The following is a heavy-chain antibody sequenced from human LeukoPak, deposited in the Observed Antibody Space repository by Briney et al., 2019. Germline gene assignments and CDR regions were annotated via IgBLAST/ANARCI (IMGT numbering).Heavy chain of an antibody. CDR1: GFTFSSYS. CDR2: IWYDGSNK. Sequence: GGSLRLSCAASGFTFSSYSMNWVRQAPGQGLEWVAVIWYDGSNKYYADSVKGRFTISRDNSKNTLYLQMNSLRAEDTAVYYCARDTEGGYFDYWGQGTLVTVSS. V-gene: IGHV3-33*08. J-gene: IGHJ4*02. CDR3: ARDTEGGYFDY.